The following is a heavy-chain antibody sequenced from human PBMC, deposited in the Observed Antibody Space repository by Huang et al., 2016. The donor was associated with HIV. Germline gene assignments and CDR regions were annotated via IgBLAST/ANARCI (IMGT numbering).Heavy chain of an antibody. CDR1: GGSFRDYF. Sequence: QVRLEQWGPNLLKPSDTLSLKCAVYGGSFRDYFWTWIRQSRVKGLEWIGEVNHRGSATHNPCLRSRVSMSVDSSKNQFYLNLTSVTAADTAVYFCARPKMTATPSDSSWSYFDFWGRGTPVTVSS. V-gene: IGHV4-34*01. J-gene: IGHJ4*02. CDR2: VNHRGSA. D-gene: IGHD3-10*01. CDR3: ARPKMTATPSDSSWSYFDF.